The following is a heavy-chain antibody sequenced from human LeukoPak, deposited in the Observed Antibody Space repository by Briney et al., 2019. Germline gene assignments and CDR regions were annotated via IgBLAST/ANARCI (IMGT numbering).Heavy chain of an antibody. CDR2: INTNTGNP. V-gene: IGHV7-4-1*02. J-gene: IGHJ5*02. Sequence: GASVKVSCKASGYTFTSYAMHWVRQAPGQGLEWMGWINTNTGNPAYAQGFTGRFVFSLDTSVSTAYLQISSLKAEDTAVYYCARDPRPWFGRPTPRNWFDPWGQGTLVTVSS. CDR3: ARDPRPWFGRPTPRNWFDP. D-gene: IGHD3-10*01. CDR1: GYTFTSYA.